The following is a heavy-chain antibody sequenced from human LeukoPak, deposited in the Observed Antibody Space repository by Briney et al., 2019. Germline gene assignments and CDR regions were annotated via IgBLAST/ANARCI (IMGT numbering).Heavy chain of an antibody. D-gene: IGHD3-22*01. J-gene: IGHJ4*02. CDR3: ARVTGYMIEDHFDY. CDR2: IYYSGST. V-gene: IGHV4-59*01. Sequence: SETLSLTCTVSGGSISSYYWSWIRQPPGKGLEWIGYIYYSGSTNYNPSLKSRVTISVETSKNQFSLKLSSVTAADTAVYYCARVTGYMIEDHFDYWGQGTLVTVSS. CDR1: GGSISSYY.